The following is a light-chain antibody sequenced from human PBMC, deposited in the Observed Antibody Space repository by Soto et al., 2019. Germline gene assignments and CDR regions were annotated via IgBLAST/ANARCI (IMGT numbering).Light chain of an antibody. CDR3: QQGYGTPLT. CDR2: AAS. Sequence: DLEMTQSPSSLSASVGDRVTITCRASQSISNYLNWYQHKPGKVPKHLIYAASSLQSGVPTRFSGSGSGTDFTLTINSLQPDDFATYYCQQGYGTPLTFGGGTKIEIK. J-gene: IGKJ4*01. V-gene: IGKV1-39*01. CDR1: QSISNY.